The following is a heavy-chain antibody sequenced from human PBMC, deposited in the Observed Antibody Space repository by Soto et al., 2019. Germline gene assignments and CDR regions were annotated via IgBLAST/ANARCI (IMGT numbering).Heavy chain of an antibody. Sequence: GGSLRLSCAASGFTFSGSAMHWVRQASGKGLEWVGRIRSKANSYATAYAASVKGRFTISRDDSKNTAYLQMNSLKTEDTAVYYCTRNYYDFWSGYSYYFDYWGQETLVTVSS. J-gene: IGHJ4*02. CDR3: TRNYYDFWSGYSYYFDY. CDR1: GFTFSGSA. CDR2: IRSKANSYAT. V-gene: IGHV3-73*01. D-gene: IGHD3-3*01.